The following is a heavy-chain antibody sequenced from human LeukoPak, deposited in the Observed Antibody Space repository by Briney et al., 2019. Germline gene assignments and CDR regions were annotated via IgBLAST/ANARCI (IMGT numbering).Heavy chain of an antibody. Sequence: PGGSLRLSCAASGFTFSSYGMHWVRQAPGKGLEWVAVISYDGSNKYYADSVKGRFTISRDNSKNTLYLQMNSLRAEDTAVYYCAKDPSRMVRGVIDYWGQGTLVTVFS. CDR2: ISYDGSNK. CDR1: GFTFSSYG. V-gene: IGHV3-30*18. CDR3: AKDPSRMVRGVIDY. D-gene: IGHD3-10*01. J-gene: IGHJ4*02.